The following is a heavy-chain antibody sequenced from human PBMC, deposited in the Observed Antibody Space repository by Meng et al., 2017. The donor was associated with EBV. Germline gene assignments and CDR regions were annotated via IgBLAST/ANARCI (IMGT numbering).Heavy chain of an antibody. J-gene: IGHJ4*02. CDR2: IYDGGTT. CDR3: AKSSSSTPGVVDS. D-gene: IGHD2-2*01. V-gene: IGHV4-61*01. CDR1: GASVSGGTFH. Sequence: QGQLQEAGPGLVKPSETLSLTCTVSGASVSGGTFHWSWIRQPPGKKLQWIGYIYDGGTTIYNPSLKSRVTIFLDTSRNQFSLGLRSVTTADTAVYYCAKSSSSTPGVVDSWGQGTLVTVSS.